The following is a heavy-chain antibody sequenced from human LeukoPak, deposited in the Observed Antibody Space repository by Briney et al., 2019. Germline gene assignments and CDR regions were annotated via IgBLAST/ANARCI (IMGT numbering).Heavy chain of an antibody. J-gene: IGHJ5*02. CDR1: GGSISSGSYY. CDR2: ICTSGST. Sequence: SETLSLTCTVSGGSISSGSYYWSWIRQPAGKGLEWIGRICTSGSTNYNPSLKSRVTISVDTSKNQFSLKLSSVTAADTAVYYCARSKAHLSTSWYGNWFDPWGQGTLVTVSS. V-gene: IGHV4-61*02. D-gene: IGHD2-2*01. CDR3: ARSKAHLSTSWYGNWFDP.